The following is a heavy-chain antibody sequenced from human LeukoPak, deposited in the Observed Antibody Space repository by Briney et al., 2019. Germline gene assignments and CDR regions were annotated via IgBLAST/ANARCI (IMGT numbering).Heavy chain of an antibody. CDR3: AREPSGYSSGSGGDY. D-gene: IGHD5-18*01. V-gene: IGHV3-21*01. Sequence: GGSLRLSCAASRFTFNTYSMNWVRQAPGKGLEWVSSISSGSIYIYYADSVKGRFTISRDNAKNSLFLQMNSLRAEDTAVYYCAREPSGYSSGSGGDYWGQGTLVTVSS. J-gene: IGHJ4*02. CDR1: RFTFNTYS. CDR2: ISSGSIYI.